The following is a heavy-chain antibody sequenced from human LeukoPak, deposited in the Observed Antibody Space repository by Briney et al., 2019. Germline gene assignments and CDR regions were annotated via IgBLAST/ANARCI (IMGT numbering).Heavy chain of an antibody. V-gene: IGHV4-59*08. CDR3: ARSQKRITIFGVVKGTLTFDY. Sequence: SETLSLTCTVSGGSISSYYWSWIRQPPGKGLEWIGYIYYSGSTNYNPSLKSRVTISVDTSKNQFSLKLSSVTAADTAVYYCARSQKRITIFGVVKGTLTFDYWGQGTLVTVSS. J-gene: IGHJ4*02. D-gene: IGHD3-3*01. CDR1: GGSISSYY. CDR2: IYYSGST.